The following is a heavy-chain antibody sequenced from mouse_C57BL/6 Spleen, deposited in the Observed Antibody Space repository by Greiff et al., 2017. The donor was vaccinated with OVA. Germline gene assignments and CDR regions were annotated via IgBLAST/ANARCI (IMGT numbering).Heavy chain of an antibody. CDR3: ARWEVTTTYYYAMDY. CDR1: GYTFTSYT. V-gene: IGHV1-4*01. CDR2: ITTSSGYT. J-gene: IGHJ4*01. D-gene: IGHD2-2*01. Sequence: QVQLQQSGADLARPGASVKMSCKASGYTFTSYTMHWVQQRPGPGLEWIGYITTSSGYTKYNQKFKDTVTLTADKSSSTAYMQLSSLTSEDSAVYYCARWEVTTTYYYAMDYWGQGTSVTVSS.